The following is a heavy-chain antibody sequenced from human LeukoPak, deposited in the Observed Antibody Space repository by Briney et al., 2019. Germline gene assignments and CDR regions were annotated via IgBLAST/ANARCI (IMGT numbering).Heavy chain of an antibody. D-gene: IGHD6-13*01. CDR2: IYPSDSDT. V-gene: IGHV5-51*01. CDR3: ARKDSSSWSNLDY. CDR1: GYTFTNFW. J-gene: IGHJ4*02. Sequence: GESLKISCKGSGYTFTNFWIGWVRQVPGKGLEWMGIIYPSDSDTRYGPSFQGQVTISADKSISTAYLQWSSLKASDTAMYYCARKDSSSWSNLDYWGQGTLVTVSS.